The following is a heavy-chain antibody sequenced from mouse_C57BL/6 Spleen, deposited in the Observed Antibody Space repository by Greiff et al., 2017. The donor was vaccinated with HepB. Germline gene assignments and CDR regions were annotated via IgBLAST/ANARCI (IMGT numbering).Heavy chain of an antibody. V-gene: IGHV1-15*01. D-gene: IGHD1-1*01. Sequence: VQLQQSGAELVRPGASVTLSCKASGYTFTDYEMHWVKQTPVHGLEWIGAIDPETGGTAYNQKFKGKAILTADKSSSTAYMELRSLTSEDSAVYYCTRRGYYGSPFAYWGQGTLVTVSA. CDR1: GYTFTDYE. CDR2: IDPETGGT. J-gene: IGHJ3*01. CDR3: TRRGYYGSPFAY.